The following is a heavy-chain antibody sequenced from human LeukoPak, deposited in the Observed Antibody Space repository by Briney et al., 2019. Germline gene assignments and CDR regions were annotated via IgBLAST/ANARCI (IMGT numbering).Heavy chain of an antibody. CDR3: ARDPSGSAPDS. CDR2: INHSGNT. CDR1: GGSPSGYY. J-gene: IGHJ4*02. V-gene: IGHV4-34*01. Sequence: PSETLSLACAVYGGSPSGYYWSWIRQPPGKGLEWIGEINHSGNTNYNPSLKSGVTISADTSKSWFSLKLTSVPAADTAVYYCARDPSGSAPDSWGQGTLVTVSS.